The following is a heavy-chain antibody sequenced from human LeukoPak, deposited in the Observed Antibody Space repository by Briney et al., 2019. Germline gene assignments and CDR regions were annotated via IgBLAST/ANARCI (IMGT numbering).Heavy chain of an antibody. CDR2: IYHSGST. J-gene: IGHJ4*02. Sequence: PSETLSLTCTVSGYSISSGYYWGWIRQPPGKGLEWIGSIYHSGSTYYNPSLKSRVTISVDTSKNQFSLKLSSVTAADTAVYYCARDPGKQWLVDYWGQGTLVTVSS. CDR3: ARDPGKQWLVDY. D-gene: IGHD6-19*01. V-gene: IGHV4-38-2*02. CDR1: GYSISSGYY.